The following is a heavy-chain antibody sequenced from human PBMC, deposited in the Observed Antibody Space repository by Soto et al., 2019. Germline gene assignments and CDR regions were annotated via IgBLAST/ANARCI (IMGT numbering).Heavy chain of an antibody. CDR1: GFTFSRFG. D-gene: IGHD3-10*01. J-gene: IGHJ6*02. V-gene: IGHV3-30*18. Sequence: AGSLTLSCAASGFTFSRFGMHWVRQPPDKGLGWEGVISYDGSNRIYSDYVNSRFTNSRDNSKDTLYLQMNSLRPEDTAVYYCVKYQYGSVSYSCYCGMDVWGQGTTVTVSS. CDR2: ISYDGSNR. CDR3: VKYQYGSVSYSCYCGMDV.